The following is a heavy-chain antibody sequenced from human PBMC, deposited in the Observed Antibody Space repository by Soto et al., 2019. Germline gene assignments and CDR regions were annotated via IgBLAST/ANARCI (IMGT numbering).Heavy chain of an antibody. J-gene: IGHJ4*02. Sequence: PGGSLRLSCAASGFTFNSYWMHWVRQAPGKGLVWVSRINSDGSSTSYADSLKGRFTISRDNAKNTLYLQMNSLRAEDTAVYYCARDGGASPSHFDYWGQGTLVTVSS. CDR1: GFTFNSYW. CDR3: ARDGGASPSHFDY. D-gene: IGHD3-16*01. V-gene: IGHV3-74*01. CDR2: INSDGSST.